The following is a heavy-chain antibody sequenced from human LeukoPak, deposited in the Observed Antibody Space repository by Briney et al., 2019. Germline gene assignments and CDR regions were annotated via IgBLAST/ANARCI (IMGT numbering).Heavy chain of an antibody. Sequence: ASVKVSCKASGYTFIGYYMHWVRQAPGQGLEWMGWIDPNSGGTNYAQKFQGRVTMTRDTSISTAYMELSRLRSDDTAVYYCARVCAVVGALLPYFDYWGQGTLVTVSS. D-gene: IGHD1-26*01. CDR2: IDPNSGGT. J-gene: IGHJ4*02. CDR3: ARVCAVVGALLPYFDY. CDR1: GYTFIGYY. V-gene: IGHV1-2*02.